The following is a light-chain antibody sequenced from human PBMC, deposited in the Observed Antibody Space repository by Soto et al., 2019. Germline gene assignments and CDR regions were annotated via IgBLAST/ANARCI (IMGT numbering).Light chain of an antibody. CDR2: AAS. Sequence: DIQMTQSPSSLSASVGDRVTITCRASQSISNFLNWYQQIPGKAPELLIYAASSLHSGVPSRFSGSGSGTNFTLTISSLQPEDFATYSCQQSYTTPYTFGQGTKLEIK. CDR3: QQSYTTPYT. J-gene: IGKJ2*01. CDR1: QSISNF. V-gene: IGKV1-39*01.